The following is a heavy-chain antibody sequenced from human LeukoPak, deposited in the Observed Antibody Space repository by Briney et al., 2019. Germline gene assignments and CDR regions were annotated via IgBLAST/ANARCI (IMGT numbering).Heavy chain of an antibody. V-gene: IGHV3-9*01. CDR2: ISRNSGSI. CDR3: AKDLYGDYGEYYFDY. D-gene: IGHD4-17*01. CDR1: GFTFDDYA. Sequence: PGRSLRLSCAASGFTFDDYAMHWVRQAPGKGLEWVSGISRNSGSIGYADSVKGRFTISRDNAKNSLYLQMNSLRAEDTALYYCAKDLYGDYGEYYFDYWGQGTLATVSS. J-gene: IGHJ4*02.